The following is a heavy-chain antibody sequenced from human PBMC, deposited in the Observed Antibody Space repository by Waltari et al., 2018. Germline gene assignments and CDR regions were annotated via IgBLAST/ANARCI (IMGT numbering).Heavy chain of an antibody. Sequence: QVQLVESGGGVVQPGRSLRLSCAASGFTFSSYAMPWVRQAPGKGLEWVAVISYDGSNKYYADSVKGRFTISRDNSKNTLYLQMNSLRAEDTAVYYCARAGIPSRYYYYYYMDVWGKGTTVTVSS. CDR2: ISYDGSNK. V-gene: IGHV3-30-3*01. D-gene: IGHD2-21*01. CDR3: ARAGIPSRYYYYYYMDV. CDR1: GFTFSSYA. J-gene: IGHJ6*03.